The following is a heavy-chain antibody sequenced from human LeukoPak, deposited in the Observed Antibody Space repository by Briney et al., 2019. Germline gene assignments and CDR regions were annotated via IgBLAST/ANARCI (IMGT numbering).Heavy chain of an antibody. V-gene: IGHV3-11*01. J-gene: IGHJ4*02. CDR3: ARDGHSGYDQIGFFDY. CDR2: ISSSGSTI. D-gene: IGHD5-12*01. Sequence: GGSLRLSCAASGFTFSDHYMSWIRQAPGKGLGWVSYISSSGSTIYYADSVKGRFTISRDNAKNSLYLQMNSLRAEDTAVYYCARDGHSGYDQIGFFDYWGQGTLVTVSS. CDR1: GFTFSDHY.